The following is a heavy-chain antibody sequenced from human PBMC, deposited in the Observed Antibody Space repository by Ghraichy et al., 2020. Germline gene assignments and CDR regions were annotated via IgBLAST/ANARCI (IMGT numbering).Heavy chain of an antibody. Sequence: SETLSLTCTVSGGSISSYYWSWIRQPPGKGLEWIGYIYYSGSTNYNPSLKSRVTISVDTSKNQFSLKLSSVTAADTAVYYCARGVPRSDTYYDFWSGYYTGPQYYGMDVWGQGTTVTVSS. V-gene: IGHV4-59*01. CDR3: ARGVPRSDTYYDFWSGYYTGPQYYGMDV. CDR1: GGSISSYY. CDR2: IYYSGST. D-gene: IGHD3-3*01. J-gene: IGHJ6*02.